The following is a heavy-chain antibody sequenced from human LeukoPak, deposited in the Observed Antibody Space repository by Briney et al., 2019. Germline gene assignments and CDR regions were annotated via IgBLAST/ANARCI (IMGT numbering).Heavy chain of an antibody. V-gene: IGHV4-39*01. CDR1: GGSISSSSYY. CDR2: IYYSGST. J-gene: IGHJ4*02. CDR3: ARHIVVVTAKPVGPIDY. Sequence: SETLSLTCTVSGGSISSSSYYWGWIRQPPGKGLEWIGSIYYSGSTYYNPSLKSRVTISVDTSKNQFSLKLSSVTAADTAVYYCARHIVVVTAKPVGPIDYWGQGTLVTVSS. D-gene: IGHD2-21*02.